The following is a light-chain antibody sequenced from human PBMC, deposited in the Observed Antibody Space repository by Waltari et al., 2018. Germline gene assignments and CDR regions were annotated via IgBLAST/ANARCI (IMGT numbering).Light chain of an antibody. CDR2: DTS. V-gene: IGKV3-11*01. CDR3: LQRSLWPWT. CDR1: QGVSGY. J-gene: IGKJ1*01. Sequence: IVLTQSPDTLSLSPGERATLSCRASQGVSGYLAWYQQKSGQAPRLLIYDTSKRVTGIPARFSGSGSVTDSTLTISSLEPEDFAIYYCLQRSLWPWTFGQGTKVEI.